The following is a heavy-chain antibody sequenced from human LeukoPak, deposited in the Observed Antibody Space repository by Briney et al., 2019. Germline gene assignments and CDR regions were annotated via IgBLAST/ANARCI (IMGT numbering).Heavy chain of an antibody. CDR2: ISYDGSNK. CDR1: GFTFSSYG. D-gene: IGHD6-19*01. Sequence: GGSLRLSCAASGFTFSSYGMHWVRQAPGKGLEWVAVISYDGSNKYYADSVKGRFTTSRDNSKNTLYLQMNSLRAEDTAVYYCAKGGSGWGFDYWGQGTLVTVSS. V-gene: IGHV3-30*18. J-gene: IGHJ4*02. CDR3: AKGGSGWGFDY.